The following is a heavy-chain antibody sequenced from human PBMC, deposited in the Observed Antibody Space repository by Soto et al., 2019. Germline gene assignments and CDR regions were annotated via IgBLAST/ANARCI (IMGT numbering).Heavy chain of an antibody. Sequence: QVQLQESGPGLVKPSQTLSLTCTVSGGSISSGDYYWSWIRQPPGKGLEWIGYIYYSGSTYYNPSLKRQIPIPVHPSNTQFSLKLCSVTAADPAVYYCDRVHSTSWHKVGWFDPWGQGALVTVFS. J-gene: IGHJ5*02. D-gene: IGHD2-2*01. CDR3: DRVHSTSWHKVGWFDP. CDR1: GGSISSGDYY. V-gene: IGHV4-30-4*01. CDR2: IYYSGST.